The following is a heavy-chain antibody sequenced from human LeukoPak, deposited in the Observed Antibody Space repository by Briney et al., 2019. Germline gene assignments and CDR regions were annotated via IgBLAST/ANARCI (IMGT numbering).Heavy chain of an antibody. J-gene: IGHJ6*02. CDR3: ARDRNYYSSGSPNYGMDV. V-gene: IGHV3-21*01. Sequence: GGSLRLSCAASGFSFSSYEMNWVRQAPGKGLEWVSSIGSSSSYIYYADSVKGRFTISRDNAKNSLYLQMNSLRAEDTAVYYCARDRNYYSSGSPNYGMDVWGQGTTVTVSS. CDR2: IGSSSSYI. D-gene: IGHD3-10*01. CDR1: GFSFSSYE.